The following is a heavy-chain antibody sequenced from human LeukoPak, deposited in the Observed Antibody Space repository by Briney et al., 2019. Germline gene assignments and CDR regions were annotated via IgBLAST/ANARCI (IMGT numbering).Heavy chain of an antibody. CDR3: ARAAEVSEYHFDY. Sequence: ASVKVSCQASGYTFTNYHIHWVRQAPGQGLEWMGVIHPDTGGTNYPRKFQGRVLMTRDRSTRTVYMELTRLISEDTAVYYCARAAEVSEYHFDYWGQGTLVTVSS. D-gene: IGHD2/OR15-2a*01. V-gene: IGHV1-46*01. J-gene: IGHJ4*02. CDR2: IHPDTGGT. CDR1: GYTFTNYH.